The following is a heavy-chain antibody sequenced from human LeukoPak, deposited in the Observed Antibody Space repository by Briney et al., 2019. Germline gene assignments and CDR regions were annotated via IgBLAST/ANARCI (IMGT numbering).Heavy chain of an antibody. CDR2: ISYDGSNK. CDR1: GFTFSSYG. D-gene: IGHD6-19*01. Sequence: GGSLRLSCAASGFTFSSYGMHWVRQAPGKGLEWVAVISYDGSNKYYADSVKGRFTISRDNSKNTLYLQMNSLRAEDTAVYYCAKDRQWLVTNYCYYMDVWGKGTTVTVSS. V-gene: IGHV3-30*18. J-gene: IGHJ6*03. CDR3: AKDRQWLVTNYCYYMDV.